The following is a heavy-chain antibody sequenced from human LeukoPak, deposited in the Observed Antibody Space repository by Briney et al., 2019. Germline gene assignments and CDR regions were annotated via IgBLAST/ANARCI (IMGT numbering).Heavy chain of an antibody. V-gene: IGHV3-21*01. J-gene: IGHJ4*02. CDR3: ARDYYDILTGYSLPHQFDY. CDR2: ISSSSSYI. D-gene: IGHD3-9*01. Sequence: PGGSLRLSCAASGFTFSSYSMNWVRQAPGKGLEWVSSISSSSSYIYYADSVKGRFTISRDNAKNSLYLQMNSLRAEDTAVYYCARDYYDILTGYSLPHQFDYWGQGTLVTVSS. CDR1: GFTFSSYS.